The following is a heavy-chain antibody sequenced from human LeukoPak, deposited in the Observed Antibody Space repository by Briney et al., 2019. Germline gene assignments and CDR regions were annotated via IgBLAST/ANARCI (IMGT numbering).Heavy chain of an antibody. CDR3: AKLTTS. J-gene: IGHJ4*02. V-gene: IGHV3-74*01. CDR1: GNYW. Sequence: GGSLRLSCAASGNYWMHWVRQAPGKGLVWVSHINSDGSWTGYADSVKGRFTISRDNSNNTLYLQMNSLRAEDTAVYYCAKLTTSWGQGTLVTVSS. CDR2: INSDGSWT. D-gene: IGHD4-11*01.